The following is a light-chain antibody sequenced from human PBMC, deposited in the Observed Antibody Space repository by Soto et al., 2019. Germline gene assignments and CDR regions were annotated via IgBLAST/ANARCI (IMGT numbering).Light chain of an antibody. J-gene: IGKJ4*01. Sequence: IVMTQSPATLSVSAGERATLSCRASQSVSSKLAWYQQKPGQAPRLLVYGASSRATDIPDRFSGSGSGIDFTLTINRLEPEDFAVYSCQQYGASPLTFGGGTKVDIK. CDR1: QSVSSK. CDR3: QQYGASPLT. V-gene: IGKV3-20*01. CDR2: GAS.